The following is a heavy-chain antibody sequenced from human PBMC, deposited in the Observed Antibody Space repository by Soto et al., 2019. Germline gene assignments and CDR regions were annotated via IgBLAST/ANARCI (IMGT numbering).Heavy chain of an antibody. CDR1: GGSFSGYY. V-gene: IGHV4-34*01. D-gene: IGHD5-12*01. CDR3: ARFRPRWYSGYDSINN. Sequence: QVQLQQWGAGLLKPSETLSLTCAVYGGSFSGYYWSWIRQPPGKGLEWIGEINHSGSTNYNPSLKSRVTISVDTSKNQFSLKLSSVTAADTAVYYCARFRPRWYSGYDSINNWGQGTLVTVSS. J-gene: IGHJ4*02. CDR2: INHSGST.